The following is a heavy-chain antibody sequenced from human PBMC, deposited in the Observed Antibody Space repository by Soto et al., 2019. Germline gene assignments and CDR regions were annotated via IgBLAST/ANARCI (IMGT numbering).Heavy chain of an antibody. Sequence: EVQLVESGGGSVQPGGSLRLSCAASGFTFSSYEMNWVRQAPGKGLEWVSYISSSGSTIYYADSVKGRFTISRDNAKNSLYLQMNSLRAEATAVYYCARVITMIVVVITRGEGDFDYWGQGTLVTVSS. CDR3: ARVITMIVVVITRGEGDFDY. D-gene: IGHD3-22*01. V-gene: IGHV3-48*03. CDR1: GFTFSSYE. J-gene: IGHJ4*02. CDR2: ISSSGSTI.